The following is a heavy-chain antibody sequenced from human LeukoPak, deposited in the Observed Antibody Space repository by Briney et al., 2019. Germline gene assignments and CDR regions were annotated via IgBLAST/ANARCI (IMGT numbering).Heavy chain of an antibody. Sequence: ASVQVSCQASGYPFTGYYMHWVRPAPGQGLEWMGWINPNSGGTNYAQKFQGWVTMTRDTSISTAYMELSRLRSDDTAVYYCARDWIRGGGSFRYYGMDVWGQGTTVTVSS. CDR2: INPNSGGT. CDR3: ARDWIRGGGSFRYYGMDV. CDR1: GYPFTGYY. D-gene: IGHD2-15*01. V-gene: IGHV1-2*04. J-gene: IGHJ6*02.